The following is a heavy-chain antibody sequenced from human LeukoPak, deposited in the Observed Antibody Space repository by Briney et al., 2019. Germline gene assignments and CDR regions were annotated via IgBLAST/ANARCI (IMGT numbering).Heavy chain of an antibody. D-gene: IGHD5-12*01. Sequence: LPGGSLRLSCAASGFTFSSYWMHWVRQAPGKGLVWVSRINTDGSSTSYADSVKGRFTISRDNAKNTLYLQMNSLRAEDTAVYYCTREAGGYSGYVDFWGQGTLVTVSS. CDR3: TREAGGYSGYVDF. CDR2: INTDGSST. CDR1: GFTFSSYW. J-gene: IGHJ4*02. V-gene: IGHV3-74*01.